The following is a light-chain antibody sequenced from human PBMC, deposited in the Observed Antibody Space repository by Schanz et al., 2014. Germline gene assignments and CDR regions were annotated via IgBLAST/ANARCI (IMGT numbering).Light chain of an antibody. J-gene: IGKJ3*01. Sequence: IVLTQSPGTLSLSPGERATLSCRTSRSISSGYLAWYQQTPGQAPRRLIYGASTRATGIPARFSGSGSGTEFALNISSLQSEDFALYYCQQYNDWVTFGPGTKVDIK. V-gene: IGKV3-15*01. CDR3: QQYNDWVT. CDR2: GAS. CDR1: RSISSGY.